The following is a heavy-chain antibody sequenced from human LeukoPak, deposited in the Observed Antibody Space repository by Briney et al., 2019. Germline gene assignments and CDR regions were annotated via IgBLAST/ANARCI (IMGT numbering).Heavy chain of an antibody. CDR3: ARAPIEGSSWYAFDI. Sequence: VASVKVSCKASGYTFTGYYMHWIRQAPGQGLEWMGWINPNSGGTNYAQKFQGRVTMTRDTSISTAYMELSRLRSDDTAVYYCARAPIEGSSWYAFDIWGQGTMVTVSS. CDR1: GYTFTGYY. V-gene: IGHV1-2*02. J-gene: IGHJ3*02. D-gene: IGHD6-13*01. CDR2: INPNSGGT.